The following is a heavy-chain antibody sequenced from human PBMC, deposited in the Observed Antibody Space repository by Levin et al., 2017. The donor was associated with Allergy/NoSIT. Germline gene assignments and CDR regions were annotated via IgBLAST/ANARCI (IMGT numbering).Heavy chain of an antibody. CDR2: ITTSGATT. CDR3: AKGQDYGDTLHFDY. D-gene: IGHD4-17*01. Sequence: SCAASGFTFRNHAMNWVRQAPGKGLEWVSAITTSGATTHYADSVKGRFTISRDNSKHTLSLQMNSLRAEDTAFYYCAKGQDYGDTLHFDYCGQGTLVTVSS. CDR1: GFTFRNHA. J-gene: IGHJ4*02. V-gene: IGHV3-23*01.